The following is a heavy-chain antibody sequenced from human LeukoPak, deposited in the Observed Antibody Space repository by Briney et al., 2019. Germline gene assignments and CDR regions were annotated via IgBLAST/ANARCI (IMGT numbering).Heavy chain of an antibody. CDR2: IYGRGST. V-gene: IGHV4-59*08. CDR1: GASVSSYY. CDR3: ARHGLGYGRSFDY. Sequence: SETLSLTCTVSGASVSSYYWSWIRQPPGKGLEWIGYIYGRGSTNYNPSLKSRVTISVDTSKNQFSLKLSSVTAADTAVYYCARHGLGYGRSFDYWGQGTLVTVSS. D-gene: IGHD1-1*01. J-gene: IGHJ4*02.